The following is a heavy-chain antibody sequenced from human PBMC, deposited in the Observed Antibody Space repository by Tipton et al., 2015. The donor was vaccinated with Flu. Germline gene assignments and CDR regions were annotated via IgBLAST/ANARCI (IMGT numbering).Heavy chain of an antibody. V-gene: IGHV3-23*01. J-gene: IGHJ4*02. Sequence: SLRLSCAASGFTFSTYAMIWVRQAPGKGLEWVSIISTSGSTYYADSVKGRFTISRDNSKNTLYLQMNSLRADDTAVYYCARQIGGGDCYWGQGTLVTVSS. CDR3: ARQIGGGDCY. CDR2: ISTSGST. D-gene: IGHD2-21*01. CDR1: GFTFSTYA.